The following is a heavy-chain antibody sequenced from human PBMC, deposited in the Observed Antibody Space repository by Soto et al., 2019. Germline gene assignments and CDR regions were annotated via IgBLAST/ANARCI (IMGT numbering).Heavy chain of an antibody. CDR3: AGIGWGGDS. D-gene: IGHD7-27*01. V-gene: IGHV4-61*01. J-gene: IGHJ4*02. Sequence: QVQLQESGPGPVKPSETLSLTCSVSGGSVSSGSYNWSWIRQPPGKGLEWIGFKPYTGSPEYNPSLTSRVFIAIDRSKTQFSPKLCSVTAADTAVYFGAGIGWGGDSWGQGTLVTVSS. CDR1: GGSVSSGSYN. CDR2: KPYTGSP.